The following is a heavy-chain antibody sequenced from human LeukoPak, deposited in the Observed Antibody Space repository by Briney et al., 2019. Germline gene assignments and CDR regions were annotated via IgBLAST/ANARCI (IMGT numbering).Heavy chain of an antibody. CDR1: GFNFNSYT. J-gene: IGHJ4*02. CDR3: ARGSYGDYDY. D-gene: IGHD4-17*01. Sequence: PGGSLRLSCAASGFNFNSYTMNWVRQAPGKGLEWVSSISPPSTYIYYADSVKGRFFISRDNTKNSLFLEMTNLRAEDTALYYCARGSYGDYDYWGQGALVTVSS. CDR2: ISPPSTYI. V-gene: IGHV3-21*01.